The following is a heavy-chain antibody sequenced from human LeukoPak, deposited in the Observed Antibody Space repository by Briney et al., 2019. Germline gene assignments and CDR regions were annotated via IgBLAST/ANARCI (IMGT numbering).Heavy chain of an antibody. CDR2: IKSKTDGGTT. J-gene: IGHJ4*02. V-gene: IGHV3-15*01. D-gene: IGHD3-9*01. CDR3: TAYGVDYDILTGYPYYFDY. CDR1: GFTFSNAW. Sequence: GGSLRLSCAASGFTFSNAWMSWVRQAPGKGLEWVGRIKSKTDGGTTDYAAPVKGRVTISRDDSKNTLYLQMNSLKTEDTAVYYCTAYGVDYDILTGYPYYFDYWGQGTLVTVSS.